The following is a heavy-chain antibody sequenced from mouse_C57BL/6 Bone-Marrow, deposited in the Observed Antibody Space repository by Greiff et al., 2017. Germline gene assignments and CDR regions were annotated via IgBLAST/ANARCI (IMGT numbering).Heavy chain of an antibody. CDR2: INPNYGTT. V-gene: IGHV1-39*01. Sequence: VQLQQSGPELVKPGASVKISCKASGYSFTDYNMNWVKQSNGKSLEWIGVINPNYGTTSYNQQFKGKATLTVDHSSSTSYILLNSLTYEDSAVYCSARGYDYVCAMDDWGQGTSVTVSS. CDR1: GYSFTDYN. CDR3: ARGYDYVCAMDD. J-gene: IGHJ4*01. D-gene: IGHD2-4*01.